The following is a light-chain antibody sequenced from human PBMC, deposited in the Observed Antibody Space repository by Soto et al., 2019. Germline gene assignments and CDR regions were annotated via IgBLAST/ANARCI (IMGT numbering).Light chain of an antibody. CDR2: DAS. J-gene: IGKJ2*01. CDR1: QSISSW. Sequence: DIQMTQSPSTLSASVGDRVTITCRASQSISSWLAWYQQKPGKAPKLLIYDASSLESGVPSRFSDSGSGTEFTLTISSLQPDDFATYYCQQYNSYSMYTFGQGTKVDIK. V-gene: IGKV1-5*01. CDR3: QQYNSYSMYT.